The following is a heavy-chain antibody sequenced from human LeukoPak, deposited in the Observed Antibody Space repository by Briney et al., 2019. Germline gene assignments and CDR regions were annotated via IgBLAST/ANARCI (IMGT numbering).Heavy chain of an antibody. J-gene: IGHJ4*02. CDR2: ISSSSSYI. CDR3: ASLLWFGEYPGDY. D-gene: IGHD3-10*01. Sequence: PGGSLRLSCAASGFTFSSYSMNWVRQDPGKGLEWVSSISSSSSYIYYADSVKGRFTISRDNAKNSLYLQMNSLRAEDTAVYYCASLLWFGEYPGDYWGQGTLVTVSS. CDR1: GFTFSSYS. V-gene: IGHV3-21*01.